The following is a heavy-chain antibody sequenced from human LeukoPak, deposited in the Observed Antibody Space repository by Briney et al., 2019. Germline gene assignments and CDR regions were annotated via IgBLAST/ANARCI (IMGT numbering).Heavy chain of an antibody. Sequence: SVQVSCKASGGTLSSYPISWVRPAPGQGLEWVGGIIPIFGTANYAQKFQGRVTITADKCTSTAYMELSSLRSEDTAVYYCARVGEYSGYDLSFVGDYGDYFRRGALDVWGKGTTVTISS. D-gene: IGHD5-12*01. V-gene: IGHV1-69*06. CDR3: ARVGEYSGYDLSFVGDYGDYFRRGALDV. CDR1: GGTLSSYP. J-gene: IGHJ6*04. CDR2: IIPIFGTA.